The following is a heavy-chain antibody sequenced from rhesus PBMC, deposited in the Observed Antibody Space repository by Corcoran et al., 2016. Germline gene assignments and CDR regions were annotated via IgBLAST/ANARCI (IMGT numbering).Heavy chain of an antibody. V-gene: IGHV4-147*01. CDR1: GGSISRYW. CDR2: IYGGRGST. J-gene: IGHJ4*01. CDR3: ANQRGYYFDY. Sequence: QVQLQESGPGVVKPSETLSLTCAVSGGSISRYWWGWIRQPPGKGLEWIGQIYGGRGSTITNPPLKSRVTHSSATTKNQCSLKLSAVTAADPAVYYCANQRGYYFDYWGQGVLVTVSS.